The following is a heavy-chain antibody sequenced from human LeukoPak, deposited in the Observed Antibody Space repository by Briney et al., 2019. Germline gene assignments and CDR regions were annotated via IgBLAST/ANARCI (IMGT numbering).Heavy chain of an antibody. V-gene: IGHV3-30*02. Sequence: GGSLRLSCAASGFTFSSYGMHWVRQAPGKGLEWVAFIRYDGSNKYYADSVKGRFTISRDNSKNTLYLQMNSLRAEDTAVYYCARGVPGYSYGGPYYFDYWGQGTLVTVSS. D-gene: IGHD5-18*01. J-gene: IGHJ4*02. CDR3: ARGVPGYSYGGPYYFDY. CDR2: IRYDGSNK. CDR1: GFTFSSYG.